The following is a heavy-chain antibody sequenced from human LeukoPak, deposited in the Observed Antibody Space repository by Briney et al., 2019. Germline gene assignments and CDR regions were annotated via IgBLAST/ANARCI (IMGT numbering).Heavy chain of an antibody. Sequence: GGSLRLSCAASGXTFSSHGMHWVRQAPGKGLEWVGVLWFDGSEKYYADSAKGRFTISRDNSKNTLYLQMNSLRAEDTALYYCARDLGGAVRMAYYYYGLDVWGRGTTVTVSS. V-gene: IGHV3-33*01. CDR1: GXTFSSHG. D-gene: IGHD1-26*01. CDR3: ARDLGGAVRMAYYYYGLDV. J-gene: IGHJ6*02. CDR2: LWFDGSEK.